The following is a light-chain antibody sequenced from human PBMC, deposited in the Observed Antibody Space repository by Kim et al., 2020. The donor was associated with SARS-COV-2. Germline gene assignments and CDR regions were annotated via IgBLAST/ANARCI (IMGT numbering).Light chain of an antibody. J-gene: IGKJ4*01. CDR2: AAS. V-gene: IGKV1-17*01. CDR1: QGIKNA. Sequence: SASEGDTVTITCRASQGIKNALVWFQQKRGKAPKRLIYAASTLESGVPSRFSGSGSGTDFTLTISSLQPEDIATYYCQQYVSSPLTFGGGTKLEIK. CDR3: QQYVSSPLT.